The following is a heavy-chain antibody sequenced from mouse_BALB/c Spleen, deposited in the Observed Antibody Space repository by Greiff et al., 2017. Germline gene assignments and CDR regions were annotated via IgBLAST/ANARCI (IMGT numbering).Heavy chain of an antibody. J-gene: IGHJ3*01. D-gene: IGHD2-1*01. V-gene: IGHV2-2*02. CDR2: IWSGGSK. CDR1: GFSLTSYG. Sequence: VQLQESGPGLVQPSQSLSITCTASGFSLTSYGVHWVRQSPGKGLEWLGVIWSGGSKDYNAAFISRLGISKANTKSQVFFKMNSLQANDTAIYYWASYGNYGHFAYWGQGTLVTVSA. CDR3: ASYGNYGHFAY.